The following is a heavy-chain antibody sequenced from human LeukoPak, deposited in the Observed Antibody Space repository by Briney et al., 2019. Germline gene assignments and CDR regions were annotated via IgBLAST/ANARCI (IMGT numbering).Heavy chain of an antibody. J-gene: IGHJ5*02. CDR1: GGSISSSC. CDR2: ICYSGTT. Sequence: SETLSLNCPASGGSISSSCWSWIRQPPGKGLEWIGYICYSGTTNYNPSLKSRVTISVDTSKNQFSLKLNSVTAADTAMYYCATSESGPINHWGQGALVTVSS. V-gene: IGHV4-59*01. CDR3: ATSESGPINH. D-gene: IGHD1-14*01.